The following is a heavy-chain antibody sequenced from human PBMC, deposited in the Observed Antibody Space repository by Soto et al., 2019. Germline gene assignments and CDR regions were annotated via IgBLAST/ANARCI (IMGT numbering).Heavy chain of an antibody. CDR3: ARGGIRYGMDV. CDR1: GFTFSSYE. D-gene: IGHD3-16*01. V-gene: IGHV3-48*03. CDR2: ISTSGSTI. J-gene: IGHJ6*02. Sequence: PGGSLRLCCGASGFTFSSYEMNWVRQAPGKGLEWLSYISTSGSTIYFADSVRGRFSISRDNAKNSLYLQMNSLRAEDTAVYYCARGGIRYGMDVWGQGTTVTVSS.